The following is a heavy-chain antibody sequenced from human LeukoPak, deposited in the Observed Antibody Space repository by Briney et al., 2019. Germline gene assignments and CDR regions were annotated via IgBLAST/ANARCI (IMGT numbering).Heavy chain of an antibody. J-gene: IGHJ5*02. V-gene: IGHV3-30*04. Sequence: PGGSLRLSCAASGFTFSSYAMHWVRQAPGKGLGWVAVISYDGSNKYYVDSVKGRFTISRDNSKNTLYLQMNSLRAEDTAVYYCARAPNHQLPPFDPWGQGTLVTVSS. CDR2: ISYDGSNK. CDR1: GFTFSSYA. D-gene: IGHD2-2*01. CDR3: ARAPNHQLPPFDP.